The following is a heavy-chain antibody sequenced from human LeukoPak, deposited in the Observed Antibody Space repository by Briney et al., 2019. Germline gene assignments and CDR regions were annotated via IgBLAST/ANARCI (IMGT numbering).Heavy chain of an antibody. V-gene: IGHV4-59*08. D-gene: IGHD3-10*01. Sequence: SETLSLTCTVSGGSIGSYYWSWIRQPPGKGLEWIGYIYYSGSTNYNPSLKSRVTISVDTSKNQFSLKLSSVTAADTAVYYCARHSDSGSYPFDYWGQGTLVTVSS. CDR1: GGSIGSYY. CDR3: ARHSDSGSYPFDY. J-gene: IGHJ4*02. CDR2: IYYSGST.